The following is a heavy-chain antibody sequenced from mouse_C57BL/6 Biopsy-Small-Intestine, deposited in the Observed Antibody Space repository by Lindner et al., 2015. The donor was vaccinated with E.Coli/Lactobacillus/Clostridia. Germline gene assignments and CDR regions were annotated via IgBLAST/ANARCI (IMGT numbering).Heavy chain of an antibody. CDR2: ISAYNGDT. CDR1: GYTFPNYG. V-gene: IGHV1-53*01. CDR3: ARDVDIVLVPDSIPFDH. Sequence: SVKVSCKASGYTFPNYGIAWVRQAPGQGLEWVGWISAYNGDTDYTEKLQGRVTMTTDTSTTTAYMELRSLTSDDTAVYYCARDVDIVLVPDSIPFDHWGQGTLVTVSS. J-gene: IGHJ4*01. D-gene: IGHD2-10*02.